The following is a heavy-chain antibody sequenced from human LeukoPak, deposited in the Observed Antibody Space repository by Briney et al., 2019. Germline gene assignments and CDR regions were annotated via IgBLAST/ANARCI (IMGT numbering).Heavy chain of an antibody. CDR2: ISTNGDRT. D-gene: IGHD6-19*01. CDR1: GFTFSNSA. J-gene: IGHJ4*02. CDR3: ARGLATSSSGWYDTFDY. Sequence: PGGALRLSCAASGFTFSNSAMDWVRQAPGKGLEFVSVISTNGDRTYYADSVKGRFTISRDNSKNTLYLQMGSLRADDMAVYYCARGLATSSSGWYDTFDYWGQGALVTVSS. V-gene: IGHV3-64*02.